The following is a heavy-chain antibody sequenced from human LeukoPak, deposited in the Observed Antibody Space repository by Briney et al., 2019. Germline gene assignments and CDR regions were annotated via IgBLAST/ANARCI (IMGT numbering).Heavy chain of an antibody. CDR1: GNTFIGFY. CDR3: ARSPHILTGENFDY. V-gene: IGHV1-2*02. D-gene: IGHD3-9*01. CDR2: INPNSGGT. J-gene: IGHJ4*02. Sequence: ASVKVSCKTSGNTFIGFYMHWVRQAPGQGLEWMGWINPNSGGTNYAQKFQGRVTMTRDTSITTAYMEMSRLRSDDTALYYCARSPHILTGENFDYWGQGTLVTVSS.